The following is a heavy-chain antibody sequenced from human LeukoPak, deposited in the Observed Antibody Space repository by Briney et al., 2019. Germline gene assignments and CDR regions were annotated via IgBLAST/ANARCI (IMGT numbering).Heavy chain of an antibody. V-gene: IGHV3-20*04. Sequence: GGSLRLSCQASGFTFHDHGMSWVRQVPGKGLEWVSALNWNGDNTGYADSVKGRFTISRDNAKKSLYLQMNSLTAGDTAYYYCAREEGPYFDCWGQGTLVTVSS. CDR1: GFTFHDHG. CDR2: LNWNGDNT. CDR3: AREEGPYFDC. J-gene: IGHJ4*02.